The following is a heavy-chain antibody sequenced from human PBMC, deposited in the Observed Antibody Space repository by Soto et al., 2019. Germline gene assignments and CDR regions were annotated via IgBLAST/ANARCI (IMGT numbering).Heavy chain of an antibody. V-gene: IGHV4-34*12. D-gene: IGHD4-17*01. CDR1: GGSFSGYY. Sequence: SETLSLTCAFYGGSFSGYYWSWIRQPPGKGLEWIGEIVHSGSTNYNPALKSRVTISADTSKNQLSLKVTSVTAADTAVYYCAGSTGLDYHYATDVWGRGTTVTVSS. CDR2: IVHSGST. J-gene: IGHJ6*02. CDR3: AGSTGLDYHYATDV.